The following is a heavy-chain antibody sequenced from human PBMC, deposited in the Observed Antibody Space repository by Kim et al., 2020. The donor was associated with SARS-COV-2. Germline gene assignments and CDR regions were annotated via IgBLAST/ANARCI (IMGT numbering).Heavy chain of an antibody. J-gene: IGHJ4*02. Sequence: KYSQSCPGRVTITRDTSASTAYMELSSLRSEDTAVYYCASHSSGWYRLDYWGQGTLVTVSS. D-gene: IGHD6-19*01. CDR3: ASHSSGWYRLDY. V-gene: IGHV1-3*01.